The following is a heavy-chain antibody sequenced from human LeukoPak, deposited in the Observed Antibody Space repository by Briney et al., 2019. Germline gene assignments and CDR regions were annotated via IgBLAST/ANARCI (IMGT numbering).Heavy chain of an antibody. J-gene: IGHJ5*02. V-gene: IGHV1-46*01. CDR3: ARSYSGSYREDYFDP. CDR1: GYTFTGYY. CDR2: LNPSGGFT. D-gene: IGHD1-26*01. Sequence: ASVKVSCKASGYTFTGYYMHWVRQAPGQGLEWMGVLNPSGGFTAYAQNFQGRVTITWDMSTSTVYMDMSSLRSEDTAVYYCARSYSGSYREDYFDPWGQGTLVTVSS.